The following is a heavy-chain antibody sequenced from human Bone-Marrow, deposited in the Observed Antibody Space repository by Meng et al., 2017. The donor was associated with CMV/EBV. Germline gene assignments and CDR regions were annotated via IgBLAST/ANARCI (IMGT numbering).Heavy chain of an antibody. D-gene: IGHD6-13*01. J-gene: IGHJ4*02. V-gene: IGHV1-2*02. CDR2: INPNSGGT. CDR1: GYTFTGYY. Sequence: ASVKVSCKASGYTFTGYYMHWVRQAPGQGLEWMGWINPNSGGTNYAQKFQGRVTMTRDTSISTAYMELSRLRSDDTAVYYCARDDQLMAAAGQDYWGQGTLVTVSS. CDR3: ARDDQLMAAAGQDY.